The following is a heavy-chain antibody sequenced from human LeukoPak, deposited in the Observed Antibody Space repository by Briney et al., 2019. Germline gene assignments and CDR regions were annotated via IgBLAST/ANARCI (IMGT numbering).Heavy chain of an antibody. D-gene: IGHD2-15*01. CDR2: ISSSGSTI. CDR1: GFTFSSYE. J-gene: IGHJ2*01. Sequence: GGSLRLSCAASGFTFSSYEMNWVRQAPGKGLEWVSYISSSGSTIYYADSVKGRFTISRDNAKNSLYLQMNSLRADDTAVYYCAREVMVVAATTFWYFDLWGRGTLVTVSS. V-gene: IGHV3-48*03. CDR3: AREVMVVAATTFWYFDL.